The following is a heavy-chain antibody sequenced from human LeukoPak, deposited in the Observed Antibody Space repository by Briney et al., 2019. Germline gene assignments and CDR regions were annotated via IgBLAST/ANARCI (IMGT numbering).Heavy chain of an antibody. Sequence: SETLSLTCAVYGGSFSGYYWSWIRQPPGKGLEWIGEINHSGSTNYNPSLKSRVTISVDTSKNQFSLKLSSVTAADTAVYYCARGHRVTMVRGVIITARPRGWFDPWGQGTLVTVSS. CDR3: ARGHRVTMVRGVIITARPRGWFDP. CDR1: GGSFSGYY. CDR2: INHSGST. D-gene: IGHD3-10*01. J-gene: IGHJ5*02. V-gene: IGHV4-34*01.